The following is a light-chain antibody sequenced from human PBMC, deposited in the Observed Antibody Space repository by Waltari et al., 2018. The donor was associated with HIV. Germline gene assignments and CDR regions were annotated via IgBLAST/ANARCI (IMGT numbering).Light chain of an antibody. CDR1: SIDVGGYNY. V-gene: IGLV2-14*03. CDR2: AVS. CDR3: SSYTSSRSYV. J-gene: IGLJ1*01. Sequence: QSALTQPASVSGSPGQSITISCTGTSIDVGGYNYVSWYQQHPGKAPKRMIYAVSNRPSGVSNRFSGSKSGNTASLTISGLQAEDEADYYCSSYTSSRSYVFGTGTRVTV.